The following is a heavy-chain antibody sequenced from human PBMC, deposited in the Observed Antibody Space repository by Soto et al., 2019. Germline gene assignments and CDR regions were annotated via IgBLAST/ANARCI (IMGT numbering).Heavy chain of an antibody. J-gene: IGHJ5*02. Sequence: TSETLSLTCAVYGGSFSGYYWSWIRQPPGKGLEWIGEINHSGSTNYNPSLKSRVTISVDTSKNQFSLKLSSVTAADTAVYYCARGLGGWYGDWFDPWGQGTLVTVSS. V-gene: IGHV4-34*01. CDR2: INHSGST. CDR3: ARGLGGWYGDWFDP. D-gene: IGHD6-19*01. CDR1: GGSFSGYY.